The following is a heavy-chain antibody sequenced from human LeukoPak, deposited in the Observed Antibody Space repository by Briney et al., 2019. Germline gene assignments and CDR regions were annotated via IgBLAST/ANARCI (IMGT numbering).Heavy chain of an antibody. V-gene: IGHV3-48*03. Sequence: GGSLRLSCVASGFAFSTYEMNWVRQSPGKGLEWLSYIGSSDSTTHYADSVKGRFSISRDNAKNSLYLQMTSLRVEDTAIYYCAKDRGDYTNWFDPWGQGTLVTVSS. CDR2: IGSSDSTT. J-gene: IGHJ5*02. D-gene: IGHD4-17*01. CDR3: AKDRGDYTNWFDP. CDR1: GFAFSTYE.